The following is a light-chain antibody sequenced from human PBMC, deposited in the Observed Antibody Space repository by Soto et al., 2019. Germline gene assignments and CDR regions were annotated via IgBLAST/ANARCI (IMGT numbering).Light chain of an antibody. V-gene: IGLV2-14*01. Sequence: QSALTQPASVSGSPGQSITISCSGTSTDVGAYNYVSWYQQHPGKVPKLMIYEVSNRPSGVSNRFSGSKSGNTASLTISGLQAEDEADYYCTSFTTSNTWVFGGGTKVTVL. J-gene: IGLJ3*02. CDR3: TSFTTSNTWV. CDR2: EVS. CDR1: STDVGAYNY.